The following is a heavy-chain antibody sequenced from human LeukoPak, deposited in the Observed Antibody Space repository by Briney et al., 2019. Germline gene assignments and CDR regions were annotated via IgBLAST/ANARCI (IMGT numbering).Heavy chain of an antibody. D-gene: IGHD4-17*01. CDR3: ARTLSRLNHYGDSAADS. V-gene: IGHV1-8*01. Sequence: ASVKVSCKASGYTFTSSDINWVRQATGQGVEWMGWMNPNSGNTGYAQKFQGRVTLTRDTSISTAYMELTSLRSEDTAVYYCARTLSRLNHYGDSAADSWGQGTLVTVSS. CDR1: GYTFTSSD. J-gene: IGHJ4*02. CDR2: MNPNSGNT.